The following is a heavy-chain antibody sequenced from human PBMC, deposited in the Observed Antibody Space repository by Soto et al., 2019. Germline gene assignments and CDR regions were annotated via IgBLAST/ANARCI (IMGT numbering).Heavy chain of an antibody. D-gene: IGHD6-19*01. V-gene: IGHV1-18*01. J-gene: IGHJ4*02. CDR2: ISVYNDNT. CDR1: GYTFSIYH. Sequence: APVKVSCKASGYTFSIYHTSWVLEAPGQGLEWMGLISVYNDNTIYAQKFQGRVTMTTDTSASTAYMEVRSLRSDDTAVYYCARDSSGWPFYHWGQGTLVTVSS. CDR3: ARDSSGWPFYH.